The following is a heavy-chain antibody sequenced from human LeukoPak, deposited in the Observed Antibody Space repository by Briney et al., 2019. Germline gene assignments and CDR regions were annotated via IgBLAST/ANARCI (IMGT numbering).Heavy chain of an antibody. V-gene: IGHV3-7*01. CDR3: ARDGGIIRFGGQDV. J-gene: IGHJ6*02. CDR2: MNRDGSEK. D-gene: IGHD3-16*01. CDR1: GFTFSSYW. Sequence: GGSLRLSCAASGFTFSSYWMSWVRQAPGKGLEWVANMNRDGSEKNYVDSIKGRFTISRDNAANSLYLQMNSLRVEDTAVYYCARDGGIIRFGGQDVWGQGTTVIVSS.